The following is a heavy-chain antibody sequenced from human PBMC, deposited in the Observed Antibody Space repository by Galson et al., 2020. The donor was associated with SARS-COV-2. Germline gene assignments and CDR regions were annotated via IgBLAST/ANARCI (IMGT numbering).Heavy chain of an antibody. CDR2: INAGNGNT. V-gene: IGHV1-3*01. J-gene: IGHJ4*02. CDR3: ARDFTIAVAGRETDY. Sequence: ASVKVSCKASGYTFTSYAMHWVRQAPGQRLEWMGWINAGNGNTKYSQKFQGRVTITRDTSASTAYMELSSLRSEDTAVYYCARDFTIAVAGRETDYWGQGTLVTVSS. D-gene: IGHD6-19*01. CDR1: GYTFTSYA.